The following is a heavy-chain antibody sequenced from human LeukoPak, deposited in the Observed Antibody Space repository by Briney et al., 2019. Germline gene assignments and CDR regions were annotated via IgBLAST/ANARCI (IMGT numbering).Heavy chain of an antibody. J-gene: IGHJ5*02. CDR1: GGSISSYY. CDR3: ARDDLTGHYKS. CDR2: IYYSGST. V-gene: IGHV4-59*01. Sequence: SETLSLTCTVSGGSISSYYWSWIRQPPGKGLEWIGYIYYSGSTNYNPSLKSRVTISVDTSKNQFSLKLSSVTAADTAVYYCARDDLTGHYKSWGQGTLVTVSS. D-gene: IGHD3-9*01.